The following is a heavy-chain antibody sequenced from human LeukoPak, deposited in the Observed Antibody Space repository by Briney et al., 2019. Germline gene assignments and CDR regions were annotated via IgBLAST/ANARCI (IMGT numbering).Heavy chain of an antibody. V-gene: IGHV3-23*01. CDR3: AKRYCSSISCRPYYFDS. D-gene: IGHD2-2*01. CDR1: GFTFSSYA. Sequence: GGSLRLSCAASGFTFSSYAMSWVRQAPGKGLEWVSAISGSGGSTYYADSVKGRFTISRDNSRNTLYLQMNSLRAEDTAVYYCAKRYCSSISCRPYYFDSWGQGTLVTVSS. J-gene: IGHJ4*02. CDR2: ISGSGGST.